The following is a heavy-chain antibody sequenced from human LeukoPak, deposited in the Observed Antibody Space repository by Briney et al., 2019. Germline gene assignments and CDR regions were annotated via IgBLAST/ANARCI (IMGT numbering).Heavy chain of an antibody. J-gene: IGHJ6*03. CDR3: ASSPFRDGYNSYYYYMDV. Sequence: ASVKVSCKSSGYTFTSYYMHWVRQAPGQGLEWMGIINPSGGSTSYAQKFQGRVTMTRDTSTSTVYMELSSLRSEDTAVYYCASSPFRDGYNSYYYYMDVWDKGTTVTVSS. CDR1: GYTFTSYY. V-gene: IGHV1-46*01. CDR2: INPSGGST. D-gene: IGHD5-24*01.